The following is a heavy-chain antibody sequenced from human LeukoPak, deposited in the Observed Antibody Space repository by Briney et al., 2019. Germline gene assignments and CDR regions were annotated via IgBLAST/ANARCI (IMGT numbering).Heavy chain of an antibody. J-gene: IGHJ4*02. D-gene: IGHD2-2*01. CDR2: IDPSDSYT. V-gene: IGHV5-10-1*01. Sequence: GESLDICYKGSGYSFTSYWISWVREMPGTGLEWMGRIDPSDSYTNYSPSFQGHVTIPADKSISTAYLQWSSLKASDTPMYYCARADPAPLCDFVYCGQGTLVTVSS. CDR3: ARADPAPLCDFVY. CDR1: GYSFTSYW.